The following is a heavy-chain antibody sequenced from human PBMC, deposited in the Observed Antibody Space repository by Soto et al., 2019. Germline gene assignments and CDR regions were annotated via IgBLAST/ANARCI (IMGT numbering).Heavy chain of an antibody. D-gene: IGHD2-15*01. J-gene: IGHJ3*02. CDR2: IKSKTDGGTT. CDR1: GFTFSNAW. Sequence: PGGSLRLSCAASGFTFSNAWMNWVRQAPGKGLEWVGRIKSKTDGGTTDYAAPVKGRFTISRDDSKNTLYLQMNSLKTEDTAVYYCTTANCSGGSCYLGAFDIWGQGTMVTVSS. V-gene: IGHV3-15*07. CDR3: TTANCSGGSCYLGAFDI.